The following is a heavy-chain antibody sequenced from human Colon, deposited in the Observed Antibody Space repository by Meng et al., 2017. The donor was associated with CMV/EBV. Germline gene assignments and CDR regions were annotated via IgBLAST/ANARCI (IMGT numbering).Heavy chain of an antibody. CDR1: GGSITSSF. V-gene: IGHV4-59*01. CDR3: AKVGGDGYDLILYYFDY. D-gene: IGHD5-24*01. CDR2: IYHSGTT. Sequence: SETLSLTCTVSGGSITSSFWSWIRQPPGKGLEWIGYIYHSGTTNYNPSLKSRVTMSLDTSQNQFSLRLASVTAADTAVYYCAKVGGDGYDLILYYFDYWGQGTLVTVSS. J-gene: IGHJ4*02.